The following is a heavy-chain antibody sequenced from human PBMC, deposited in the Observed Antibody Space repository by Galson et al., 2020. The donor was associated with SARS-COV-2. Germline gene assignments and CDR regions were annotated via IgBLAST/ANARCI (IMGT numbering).Heavy chain of an antibody. D-gene: IGHD6-13*01. CDR3: ARAFRKSRSSLCNPTVYYYDYVDG. J-gene: IGHJ6*03. CDR1: GGSISSGSYY. CDR2: IYTSGST. Sequence: SETLSLTCTVSGGSISSGSYYWSWIRQPAGKGLEWIGRIYTSGSTNYNPSLKSRVTISVDTSKNQFSLKLSSVTAADTAVYYCARAFRKSRSSLCNPTVYYYDYVDGWGKGTTVTISS. V-gene: IGHV4-61*02.